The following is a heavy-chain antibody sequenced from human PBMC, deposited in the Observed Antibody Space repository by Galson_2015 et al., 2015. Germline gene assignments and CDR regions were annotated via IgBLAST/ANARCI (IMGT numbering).Heavy chain of an antibody. Sequence: SLRLSCAASGFTFSSHWMNWVRQAPGKGLEWVALIRGDGTEKHYVDSVKGRFTISRDNAKNSLYLQMKSLRAEDTAVYYCVRGAGWLLDSWGQGTLVTVPS. J-gene: IGHJ4*02. D-gene: IGHD5-24*01. V-gene: IGHV3-7*01. CDR3: VRGAGWLLDS. CDR1: GFTFSSHW. CDR2: IRGDGTEK.